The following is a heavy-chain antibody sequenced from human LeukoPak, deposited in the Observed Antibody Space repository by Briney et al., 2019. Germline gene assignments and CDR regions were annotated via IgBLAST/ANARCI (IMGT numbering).Heavy chain of an antibody. CDR3: ARRDSYYYDSSGYYSWFDP. J-gene: IGHJ5*02. CDR1: GFTFSIYS. CDR2: ISSSSSYI. V-gene: IGHV3-21*01. Sequence: PGGSLRLSCAASGFTFSIYSMNWVRQAPGKGLEWVSSISSSSSYIYYADSVKGRFTISRDNAKNSLYLQMNSLRAEDTAVYYCARRDSYYYDSSGYYSWFDPWGQGTLVTVSS. D-gene: IGHD3-22*01.